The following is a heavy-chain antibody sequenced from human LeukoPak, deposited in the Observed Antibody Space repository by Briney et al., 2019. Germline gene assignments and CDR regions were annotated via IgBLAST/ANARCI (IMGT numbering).Heavy chain of an antibody. Sequence: TPSETLSLTCTVSGGSINNYYWSWIRQPAGKGLEWIGRIYTRGSTNYNPSLKSRVTMSVDTSKNQFSLKLSSVTAADTAVYYCARERYCSADICSGGDAFDIWGQGTMVYVSS. D-gene: IGHD2-15*01. J-gene: IGHJ3*02. CDR1: GGSINNYY. V-gene: IGHV4-4*07. CDR3: ARERYCSADICSGGDAFDI. CDR2: IYTRGST.